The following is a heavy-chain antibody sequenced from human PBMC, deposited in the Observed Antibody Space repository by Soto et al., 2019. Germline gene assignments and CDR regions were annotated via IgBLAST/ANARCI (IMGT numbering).Heavy chain of an antibody. CDR3: AKGGRQWLVTSDFNY. Sequence: VQLVESGGGVVQPGRSLRLSCAASGFTFSDYAMHWVRQAPGKGLEWVAVVSHDGSNTHYADSVKGRFTISRDSSKNTVSLEMTSLRAEYTAVYYCAKGGRQWLVTSDFNYWGQGALVTVSS. V-gene: IGHV3-30*18. D-gene: IGHD6-19*01. CDR2: VSHDGSNT. CDR1: GFTFSDYA. J-gene: IGHJ4*02.